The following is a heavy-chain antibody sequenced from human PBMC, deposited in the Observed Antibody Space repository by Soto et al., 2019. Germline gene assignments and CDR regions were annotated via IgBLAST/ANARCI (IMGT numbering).Heavy chain of an antibody. CDR1: GGSISSGNW. J-gene: IGHJ4*02. Sequence: SETLSLTCAVSGGSISSGNWWSWVRQPPGKGLEWIGEIYHSGSTNYNPSLKSRVTISVDKSNNQFSLKLSSVTAADTAVYYCARGADFGSGSYPLHWGQGTLVTVSS. CDR2: IYHSGST. D-gene: IGHD3-10*01. V-gene: IGHV4-4*02. CDR3: ARGADFGSGSYPLH.